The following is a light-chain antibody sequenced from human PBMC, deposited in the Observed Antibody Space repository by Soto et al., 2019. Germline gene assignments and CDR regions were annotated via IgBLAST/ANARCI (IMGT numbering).Light chain of an antibody. V-gene: IGKV3-15*01. J-gene: IGKJ4*01. Sequence: ERVMTQSPATLSLSPGERATLSCRASQSVSSNLAWYLQKPGQAPNLLIYGASTRASGAPARFSGSGSGTEFTLTISSLQSEDFAIYYCQQNTRLPLTFGEGTKVDI. CDR1: QSVSSN. CDR3: QQNTRLPLT. CDR2: GAS.